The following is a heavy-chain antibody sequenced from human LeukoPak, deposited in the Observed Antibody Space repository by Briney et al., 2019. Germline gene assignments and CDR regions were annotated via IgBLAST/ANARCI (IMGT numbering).Heavy chain of an antibody. CDR3: ARVRGVIAKYRPIFDY. CDR2: IYYSGST. CDR1: GGSISSGGYY. D-gene: IGHD3-10*01. V-gene: IGHV4-31*03. Sequence: SETLSLTCTVSGGSISSGGYYWSWIRQHPGKGLEWIGYIYYSGSTYYNPSLKSRVTISVDTSKNQFSLKLTSVTAADTAVYYCARVRGVIAKYRPIFDYWGQGTLVTVSS. J-gene: IGHJ4*02.